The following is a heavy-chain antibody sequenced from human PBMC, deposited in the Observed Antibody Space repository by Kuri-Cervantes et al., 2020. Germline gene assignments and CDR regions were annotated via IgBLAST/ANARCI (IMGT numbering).Heavy chain of an antibody. CDR3: ARGSYYYYMDV. CDR2: IIPIFGTA. V-gene: IGHV1-69*05. J-gene: IGHJ6*03. Sequence: SVKVSCKASGGTFSSYAISWVRQAPGQGLEWMGGIIPIFGTANYAQKFQGRVTMTRDTPTSTVYMELSSLRSEDTAVYYCARGSYYYYMDVWGKGTAVTVSS. CDR1: GGTFSSYA.